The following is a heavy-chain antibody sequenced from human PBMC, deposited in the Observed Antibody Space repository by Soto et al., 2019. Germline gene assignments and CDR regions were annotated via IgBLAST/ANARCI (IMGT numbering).Heavy chain of an antibody. V-gene: IGHV4-39*01. CDR2: IYYSGST. CDR1: CGSISSSSYY. Sequence: SETLSLTCTVSCGSISSSSYYWGWIRQPPGKGLEWIGSIYYSGSTYYNPSLKSRVTISVDTSKNQFSLKLSSVTAADTAVYYCARLSTLTSSYYYYGMDVWGQGTTVTVSS. CDR3: ARLSTLTSSYYYYGMDV. D-gene: IGHD4-4*01. J-gene: IGHJ6*02.